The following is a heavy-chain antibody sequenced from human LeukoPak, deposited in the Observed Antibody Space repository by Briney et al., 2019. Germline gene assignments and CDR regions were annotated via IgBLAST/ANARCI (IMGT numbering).Heavy chain of an antibody. CDR2: ISSSSSTI. J-gene: IGHJ4*02. CDR3: ARHGRYCSSTSCYTY. D-gene: IGHD2-2*02. Sequence: GGSLRLSCAASGFTFISYSMNWVRQGPGKGLEGVSYISSSSSTIYYADSVKGPFTISRDNAKNSPYLQMNSLRAEDTPVYYCARHGRYCSSTSCYTYWGQGTLVTVSS. CDR1: GFTFISYS. V-gene: IGHV3-48*01.